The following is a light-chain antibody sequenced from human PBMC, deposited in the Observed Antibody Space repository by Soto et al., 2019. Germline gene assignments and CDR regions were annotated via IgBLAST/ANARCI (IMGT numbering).Light chain of an antibody. CDR2: AAS. J-gene: IGKJ2*01. CDR3: QQSNNTPYT. Sequence: DIQMTQSPTSLSASVGDRVTITCRASQSISSYLNWYQQKQAKAPKLLLYAASSLQSGVPSRVSGGGSGTDFTLTISSLQPQDFATYYCQQSNNTPYTFGQGTRLEIK. CDR1: QSISSY. V-gene: IGKV1-39*01.